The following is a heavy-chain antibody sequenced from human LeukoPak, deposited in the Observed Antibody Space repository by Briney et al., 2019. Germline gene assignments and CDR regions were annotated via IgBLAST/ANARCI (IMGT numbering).Heavy chain of an antibody. J-gene: IGHJ4*02. CDR2: IAPVYGSA. D-gene: IGHD1-26*01. Sequence: ASVKVSCKASGGTFPTYAISWVRQAPGQGLQWMGGIAPVYGSATYAQNFQGRVTITADESATTAYMELNSLRSEDTAVYYCARDLRMGATPRFHDYWGQGTLVTVSS. V-gene: IGHV1-69*01. CDR3: ARDLRMGATPRFHDY. CDR1: GGTFPTYA.